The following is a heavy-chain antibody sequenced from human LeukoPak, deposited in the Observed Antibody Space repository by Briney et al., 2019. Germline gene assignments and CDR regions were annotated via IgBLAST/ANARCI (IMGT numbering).Heavy chain of an antibody. Sequence: SSXXVSCKASGGTFSSYTISWVRQAPGQGLEWMGRIIPILGIANYAQKFQGRGTITADKSTSTAYMELSSLRSEDTAVYYCARDSYYDSSGLFDYWGQGTLVTVSS. CDR2: IIPILGIA. J-gene: IGHJ4*02. V-gene: IGHV1-69*04. CDR3: ARDSYYDSSGLFDY. CDR1: GGTFSSYT. D-gene: IGHD3-22*01.